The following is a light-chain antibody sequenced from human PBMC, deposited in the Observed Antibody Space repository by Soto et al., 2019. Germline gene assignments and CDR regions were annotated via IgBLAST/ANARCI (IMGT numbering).Light chain of an antibody. CDR1: RSDIGAYNF. CDR3: SSYVGRNLVV. V-gene: IGLV2-8*01. J-gene: IGLJ2*01. Sequence: QSVLTQPPSASGSPGQSVTFSCTGTRSDIGAYNFVSWYQQFPGKAPKLIIYKVTRRPSGVPDRFSGSKSGNTASLTVSGLQADDEADYYCSSYVGRNLVVFGGGTKVTVL. CDR2: KVT.